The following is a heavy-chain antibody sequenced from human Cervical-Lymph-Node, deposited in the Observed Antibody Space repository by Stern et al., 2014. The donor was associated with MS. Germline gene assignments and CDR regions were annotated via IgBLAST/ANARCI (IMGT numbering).Heavy chain of an antibody. CDR1: GCTFSSYA. D-gene: IGHD2-2*01. J-gene: IGHJ5*02. CDR3: ARQIVVVPAAIEYNWFDP. V-gene: IGHV1-69*17. CDR2: AIPIFGIA. Sequence: VHLVQSGAEVKKPGTSVKVSCKASGCTFSSYAINWVRQAPGQGLEWVGGAIPIFGIANYAQKVQGRVTISRGKFTNPTSLELSSLRSEDTAVYYCARQIVVVPAAIEYNWFDPWGQGTLVTVSS.